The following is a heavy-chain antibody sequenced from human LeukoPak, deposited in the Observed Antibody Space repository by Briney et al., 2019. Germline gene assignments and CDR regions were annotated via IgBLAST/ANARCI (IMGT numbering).Heavy chain of an antibody. CDR2: IKSKSDGGTI. J-gene: IGHJ4*02. V-gene: IGHV3-15*01. CDR1: GFIFRDVW. CDR3: TTDLDY. Sequence: GGSLRLSCAGSGFIFRDVWMSWVRQAPGKGLEWVGRIKSKSDGGTIDYAAPVKGRVTMSRDDSKKTFSLEMNNLKTEDTSVYYCTTDLDYWGQGTLVTVSS.